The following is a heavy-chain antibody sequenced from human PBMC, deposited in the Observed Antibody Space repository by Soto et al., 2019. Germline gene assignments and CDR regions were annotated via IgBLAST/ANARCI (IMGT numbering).Heavy chain of an antibody. V-gene: IGHV4-34*01. Sequence: QVQLQQWGAGLLKPSETLSLTCAVYGGSFSGYYWSWIRQPPGKGLEWIGEINHSGSTNYNPPLKSRVTISVDTSKNQFSLKLSSVTAADTAVYYCARGNRYSYGYRYWGQGTLVTVSS. CDR1: GGSFSGYY. D-gene: IGHD5-18*01. CDR2: INHSGST. CDR3: ARGNRYSYGYRY. J-gene: IGHJ4*02.